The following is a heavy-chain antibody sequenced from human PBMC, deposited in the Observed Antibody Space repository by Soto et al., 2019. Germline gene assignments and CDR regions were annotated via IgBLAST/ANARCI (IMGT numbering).Heavy chain of an antibody. J-gene: IGHJ4*02. Sequence: EVELLESGGALVQPGGSLRLSCAASGFTFGNFAMAWVRQAPGKGLEWVAGISFSGSTTYYADSVKGRFIISRDTSQQTLYLQMSSLRVEDTAVYYCAKVAEDTARVLHFDSWGQGTLVTVSS. CDR3: AKVAEDTARVLHFDS. D-gene: IGHD5-18*01. CDR2: ISFSGSTT. V-gene: IGHV3-23*01. CDR1: GFTFGNFA.